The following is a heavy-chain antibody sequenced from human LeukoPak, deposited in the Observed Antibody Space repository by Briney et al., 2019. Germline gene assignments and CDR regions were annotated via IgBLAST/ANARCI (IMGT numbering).Heavy chain of an antibody. D-gene: IGHD1-14*01. CDR1: GGTFSSYA. Sequence: SVKVSCKASGGTFSSYAISWVRQAPGQGLEWMGGIIPIFGTANYAQKFQGRVTITADESTSTAYMELSSLRSEDTAVYYCARILITSQNIATHGTPSYYCYGMDVWGQGTTVTVSS. CDR2: IIPIFGTA. V-gene: IGHV1-69*13. J-gene: IGHJ6*02. CDR3: ARILITSQNIATHGTPSYYCYGMDV.